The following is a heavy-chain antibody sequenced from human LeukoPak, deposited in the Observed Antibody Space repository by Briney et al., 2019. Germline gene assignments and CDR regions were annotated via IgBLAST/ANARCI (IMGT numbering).Heavy chain of an antibody. CDR2: IKSKTDGGTT. CDR1: GFTFSNAW. J-gene: IGHJ4*02. Sequence: PGGSLRLSCAVSGFTFSNAWMSWVRQAPGKGLEWVGHIKSKTDGGTTDYAAPVKGRFTIPRDDSKNTLYLQMNSLKTEDTAVYYCTTERLELRLVYYFDYWGQGTLVTVSS. CDR3: TTERLELRLVYYFDY. V-gene: IGHV3-15*01. D-gene: IGHD1-7*01.